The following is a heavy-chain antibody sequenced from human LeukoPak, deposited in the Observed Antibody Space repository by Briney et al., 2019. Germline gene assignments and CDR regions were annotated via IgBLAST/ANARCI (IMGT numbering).Heavy chain of an antibody. CDR2: ISAYNGNT. V-gene: IGHV1-18*01. D-gene: IGHD5-18*01. CDR3: ARDLGYSYGNLGS. CDR1: GYTFTSYG. J-gene: IGHJ5*02. Sequence: GASVKVSCKASGYTFTSYGISWVRQAPGQGLEWMGWISAYNGNTNYAQKLQGRVTMTIDTSTSTAYMEPRSLRSDDTAVYYCARDLGYSYGNLGSWGQGTLVTVSS.